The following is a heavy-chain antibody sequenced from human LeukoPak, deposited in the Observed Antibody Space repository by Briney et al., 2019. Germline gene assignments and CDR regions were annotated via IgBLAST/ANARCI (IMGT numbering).Heavy chain of an antibody. CDR3: ARGPVQDIVVVTLDY. CDR2: IIPIFGTA. V-gene: IGHV1-69*13. D-gene: IGHD2-2*01. CDR1: GGTFSSYA. Sequence: ASVKVSCKASGGTFSSYAISWVRQAPGQGLEWMGGIIPIFGTANYAQKFQGRVTITADESTSTAYMELSSLRSEDTAVYYCARGPVQDIVVVTLDYWGQGTLVTVSS. J-gene: IGHJ4*02.